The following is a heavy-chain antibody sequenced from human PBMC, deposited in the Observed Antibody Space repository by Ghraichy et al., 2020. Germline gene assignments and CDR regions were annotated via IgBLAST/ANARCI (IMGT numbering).Heavy chain of an antibody. CDR1: GGTFSSYA. Sequence: SVKVSCKASGGTFSSYAISWVRQAPGQGLEWMGGIIPIFGTANYAQKFQGRVTITADESTSTAYMELSSLRSEDTAVYYCARVPVNYYDSSGFKTPPFDYWGQGTLVTVSS. V-gene: IGHV1-69*13. CDR2: IIPIFGTA. CDR3: ARVPVNYYDSSGFKTPPFDY. J-gene: IGHJ4*02. D-gene: IGHD3-22*01.